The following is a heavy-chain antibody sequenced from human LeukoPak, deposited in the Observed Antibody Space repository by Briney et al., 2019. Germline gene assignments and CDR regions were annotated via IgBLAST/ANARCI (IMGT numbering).Heavy chain of an antibody. J-gene: IGHJ6*03. D-gene: IGHD3-16*01. CDR1: GGSISSYY. CDR2: IYYSGST. Sequence: SETLSLTCTVSGGSISSYYWSWIRQPPGKGLEWIGYIYYSGSTNYNPSLKSRVTISVDTSKNQFSLKLTSATAADTAVYYCARETSQKGAHYMDVWGKGTTVTISS. CDR3: ARETSQKGAHYMDV. V-gene: IGHV4-59*01.